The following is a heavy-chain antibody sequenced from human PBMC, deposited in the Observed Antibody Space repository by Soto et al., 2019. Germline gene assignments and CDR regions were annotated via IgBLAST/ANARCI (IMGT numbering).Heavy chain of an antibody. D-gene: IGHD1-7*01. Sequence: EVRLLESGGGLVKPGGSLRLSCATSGLTFSNYSMSLVRQAPGGGLEGVSSMSGSSSSTYYADSVRGRFTISRDRSKNTLYLQMSSLRAEDTALYYCAKNQERELPRVIDFWGQGTLVTVSS. J-gene: IGHJ4*02. CDR1: GLTFSNYS. CDR2: MSGSSSST. CDR3: AKNQERELPRVIDF. V-gene: IGHV3-23*01.